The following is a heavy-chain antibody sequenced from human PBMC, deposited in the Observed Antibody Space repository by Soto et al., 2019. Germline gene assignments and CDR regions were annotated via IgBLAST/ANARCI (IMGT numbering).Heavy chain of an antibody. CDR3: ARDLLTGNPTPWDY. J-gene: IGHJ4*02. D-gene: IGHD3-10*01. CDR1: GYTFTSYG. Sequence: ASVKVSCKASGYTFTSYGISWVLQAPGQGLEWMGWISAYNGNTNYAQKLQGRVTMTTDTSTSTAYMELRSLRSDDTAVYYCARDLLTGNPTPWDYWGQGTLVTVSS. CDR2: ISAYNGNT. V-gene: IGHV1-18*01.